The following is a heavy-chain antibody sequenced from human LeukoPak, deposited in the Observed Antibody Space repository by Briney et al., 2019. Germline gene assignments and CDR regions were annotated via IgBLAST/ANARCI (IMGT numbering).Heavy chain of an antibody. CDR3: ASVEQQLVLH. Sequence: SETLSLTCAVYGGSFSGYYWSWIRQPPGKGLEWIGEINHSGSTNYNPSLKSRVTISVDTSKNQFSLKLSSVTAADTAVYYCASVEQQLVLHWGQGTLVTVSS. J-gene: IGHJ4*02. D-gene: IGHD6-13*01. CDR1: GGSFSGYY. CDR2: INHSGST. V-gene: IGHV4-34*01.